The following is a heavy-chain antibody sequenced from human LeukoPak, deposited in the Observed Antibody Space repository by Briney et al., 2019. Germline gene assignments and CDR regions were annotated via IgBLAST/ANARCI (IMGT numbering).Heavy chain of an antibody. V-gene: IGHV4-38-2*02. CDR1: GYSITSGYY. J-gene: IGHJ4*02. Sequence: SETLSLTCTVSGYSITSGYYWGWIRQPPGKGLGWIGSIFHSGSTYYNPSLKSRVTMSVDTSKNQFSLNLSSVTAADTAVYYCARHSLAAGPLGLDYWGQGTLVTVSS. D-gene: IGHD6-6*01. CDR2: IFHSGST. CDR3: ARHSLAAGPLGLDY.